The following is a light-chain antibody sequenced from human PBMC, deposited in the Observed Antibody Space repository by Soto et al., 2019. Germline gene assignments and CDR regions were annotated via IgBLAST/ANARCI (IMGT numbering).Light chain of an antibody. CDR2: DTS. CDR1: TGAVTSGHY. CDR3: LLSYSGARVV. V-gene: IGLV7-46*01. Sequence: QTVVTQEPSLTVSPGGTVTLTCGSSTGAVTSGHYPYWFQQKPGQAPRTLIYDTSNKHSWTPARFSGSLLGGKAALTLSGAQPEDEAEYYCLLSYSGARVVFGGGTQRPS. J-gene: IGLJ2*01.